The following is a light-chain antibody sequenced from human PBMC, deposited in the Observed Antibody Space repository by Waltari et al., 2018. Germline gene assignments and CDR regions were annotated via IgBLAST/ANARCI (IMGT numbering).Light chain of an antibody. J-gene: IGKJ1*01. CDR2: WAS. Sequence: DIVMTQSPNSRAVSLGERATISCKSSQSILSSSNNRTFLSWYQQKPGQPPKLLIYWASTRESGVPDRFSGSGSGTDFTLTISSLQAEDVAVYYCQQYYSDKTFGQGTKVEIK. CDR3: QQYYSDKT. CDR1: QSILSSSNNRTF. V-gene: IGKV4-1*01.